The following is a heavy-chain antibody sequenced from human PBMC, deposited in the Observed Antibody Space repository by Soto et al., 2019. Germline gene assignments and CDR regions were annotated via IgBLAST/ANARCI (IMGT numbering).Heavy chain of an antibody. CDR1: GGSFRDYY. Sequence: SETLSLTCAVYGGSFRDYYWSWVRQPPGKGLEWIGQINHSGSTNYNPSLKSRVTISVDTSKDQFSLKLSSVTAADTAVYYCARTSRFDSWGQGTLVTVSS. J-gene: IGHJ4*02. CDR2: INHSGST. V-gene: IGHV4-34*01. CDR3: ARTSRFDS. D-gene: IGHD6-6*01.